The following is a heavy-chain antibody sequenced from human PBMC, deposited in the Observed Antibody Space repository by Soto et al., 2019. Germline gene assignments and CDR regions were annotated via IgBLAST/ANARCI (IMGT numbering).Heavy chain of an antibody. CDR2: IMLIFGTT. CDR3: ARDGGSASGRWNDY. Sequence: QVRLVQSGPEVKKPGSSVKVSCKASGDIFNNNAISWVRQAPGQGLEWMGGIMLIFGTTYYVGKFRGRVTMTADKSTSTAYMELNSLRSEDTAVYYCARDGGSASGRWNDYWGQGTLVTVSS. V-gene: IGHV1-69*06. J-gene: IGHJ4*02. D-gene: IGHD3-16*01. CDR1: GDIFNNNA.